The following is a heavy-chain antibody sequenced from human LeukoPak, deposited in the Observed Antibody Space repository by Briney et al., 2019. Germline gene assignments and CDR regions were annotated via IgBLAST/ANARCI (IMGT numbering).Heavy chain of an antibody. CDR2: IYYSGST. D-gene: IGHD1-26*01. CDR1: GGPISSSSYY. V-gene: IGHV4-39*07. J-gene: IGHJ4*02. Sequence: PSETLSLTCTVSGGPISSSSYYWGWIRQPPGKGLEWIGSIYYSGSTYYNPSLKSRVTISVDTSKNQFSLKLSSVTAADTAVYYCARGFEWELLPAYFDYWGQGTLVTVSS. CDR3: ARGFEWELLPAYFDY.